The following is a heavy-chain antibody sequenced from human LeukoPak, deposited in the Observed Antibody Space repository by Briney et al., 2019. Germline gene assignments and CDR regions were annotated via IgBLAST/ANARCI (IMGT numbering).Heavy chain of an antibody. CDR3: AGERSSSGDNWFDP. D-gene: IGHD7-27*01. Sequence: GASVNVSCKASGYTFTGYYMHWVRQAPGQGLEWMGWINPNSGGTNYAQKFQGRVTMTRDTSISTAYMELNRLRSDDTAVYYCAGERSSSGDNWFDPWGQGTLVTVSS. V-gene: IGHV1-2*02. CDR2: INPNSGGT. CDR1: GYTFTGYY. J-gene: IGHJ5*02.